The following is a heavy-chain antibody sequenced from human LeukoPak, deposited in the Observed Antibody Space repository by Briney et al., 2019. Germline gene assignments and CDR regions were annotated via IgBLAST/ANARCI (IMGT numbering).Heavy chain of an antibody. CDR2: IYTSGST. CDR1: GGSISSYY. CDR3: ARDLYDSSGYTSINAFDI. J-gene: IGHJ3*02. D-gene: IGHD3-22*01. V-gene: IGHV4-4*07. Sequence: TSETLSLTCTGSGGSISSYYWSWIRQPAGKGLEWIGRIYTSGSTNYNPSLKSRVTMSVDTSKNQFSLKLSSVTAADTAVYYCARDLYDSSGYTSINAFDIWGQGTMVTVSS.